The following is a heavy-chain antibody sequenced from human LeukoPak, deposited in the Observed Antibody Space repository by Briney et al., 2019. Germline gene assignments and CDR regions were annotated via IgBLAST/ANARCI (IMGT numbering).Heavy chain of an antibody. V-gene: IGHV3-30*18. CDR1: GFTFSSYG. CDR2: ISYDGSNK. Sequence: GGSLRLSCAASGFTFSSYGMHWVRQAPGKGLEWVAVISYDGSNKYYADSVKGRFTISRDNSKNTLYLQMNSLRAEDTAVYYCAKAGGQYSYADYFDYWGQGTLVTVSS. D-gene: IGHD5-18*01. J-gene: IGHJ4*02. CDR3: AKAGGQYSYADYFDY.